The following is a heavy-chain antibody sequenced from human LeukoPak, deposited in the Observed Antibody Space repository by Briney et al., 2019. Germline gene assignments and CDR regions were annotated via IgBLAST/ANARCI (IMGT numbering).Heavy chain of an antibody. J-gene: IGHJ4*02. CDR3: ARGGDGYNHLDY. CDR1: GGSISGYY. Sequence: SETLSLTCTVSGGSISGYYGSWIRQPPGKGLEWIGYIYYSGSTNYNPSLKSRVTISVDTSKNQFSLKLSSVTAADTAVYYCARGGDGYNHLDYWGQGTLVTVSS. CDR2: IYYSGST. D-gene: IGHD5-24*01. V-gene: IGHV4-59*01.